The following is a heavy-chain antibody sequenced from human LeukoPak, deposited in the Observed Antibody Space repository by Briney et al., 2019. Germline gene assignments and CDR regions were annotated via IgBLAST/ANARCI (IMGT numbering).Heavy chain of an antibody. V-gene: IGHV3-23*01. CDR1: GFICSDYA. CDR3: AKDRTVGASYWYFDP. CDR2: TSSSGSGGNT. D-gene: IGHD1-26*01. Sequence: GGSLRLSCTASGFICSDYAMSWARQAPGKGLEWVAGTSSSGSGGNTYYADSVKGRFTISRDTSKNILFLQMNTLRAEDTAIYYCAKDRTVGASYWYFDPWGRGTLVTVSS. J-gene: IGHJ2*01.